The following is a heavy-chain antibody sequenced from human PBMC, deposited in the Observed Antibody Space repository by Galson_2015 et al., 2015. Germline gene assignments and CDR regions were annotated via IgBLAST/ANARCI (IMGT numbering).Heavy chain of an antibody. CDR1: GFTFSSYG. Sequence: LRLSCAASGFTFSSYGMHWVRQAPGKGLEWVAVISYDGSNKYYADSVKGRFTISRDNSKNTLYLQMNSLRAEDTAVYYCARDYCSSTSCYRDYWGQGSLVTVSS. D-gene: IGHD2-2*01. CDR2: ISYDGSNK. CDR3: ARDYCSSTSCYRDY. V-gene: IGHV3-30*03. J-gene: IGHJ4*02.